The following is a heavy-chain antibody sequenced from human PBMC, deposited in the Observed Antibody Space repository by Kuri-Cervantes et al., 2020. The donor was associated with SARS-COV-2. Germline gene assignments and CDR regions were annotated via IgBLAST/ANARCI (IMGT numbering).Heavy chain of an antibody. D-gene: IGHD6-19*01. CDR1: GGTFSSAI. V-gene: IGHV1-69*10. J-gene: IGHJ4*02. CDR3: ASDGVSGSLSLDF. CDR2: IMPALGMP. Sequence: SVKVSCKASGGTFSSAIISWVRQAPGQGLEWMGGIMPALGMPNCAQKFRGRVTLTADTSTTTAYLELSGLKAEDTALYYCASDGVSGSLSLDFWGQGTLVTVSS.